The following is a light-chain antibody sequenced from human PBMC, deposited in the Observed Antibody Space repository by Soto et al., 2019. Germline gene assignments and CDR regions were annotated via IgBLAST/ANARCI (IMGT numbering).Light chain of an antibody. J-gene: IGKJ4*01. Sequence: DIVMTQSPDSLAVSLGERATINCKSSQSVLYSSNNKNYLAWYQQKPGQPPKLLIYWASTRESGVPDRFSGSGSVTDFTLTIISLQAKDVAVYYCQQYYSTPPGFLTFGGRTKVEIK. CDR2: WAS. V-gene: IGKV4-1*01. CDR3: QQYYSTPPGFLT. CDR1: QSVLYSSNNKNY.